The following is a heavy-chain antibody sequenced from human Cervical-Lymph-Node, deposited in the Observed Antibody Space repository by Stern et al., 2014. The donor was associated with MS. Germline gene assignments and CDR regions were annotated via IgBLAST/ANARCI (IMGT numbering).Heavy chain of an antibody. CDR1: GFTFIDYY. CDR2: ISSSGNIL. J-gene: IGHJ4*02. Sequence: QVQLVESGGGLVKPGGSLRLSCAASGFTFIDYYMHWIRQAPGKGLEWVSYISSSGNILDYADSVKGRFTISRDNAKNSLYLEVNNPRAGDTAVYYCARDKSPGTPLRVFDSWGQGTLLTVSS. V-gene: IGHV3-11*01. CDR3: ARDKSPGTPLRVFDS. D-gene: IGHD2-15*01.